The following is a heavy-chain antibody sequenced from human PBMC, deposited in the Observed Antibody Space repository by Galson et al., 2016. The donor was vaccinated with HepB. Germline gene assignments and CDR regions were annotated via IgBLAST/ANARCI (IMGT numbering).Heavy chain of an antibody. CDR1: GFRFSDYN. D-gene: IGHD3-10*01. CDR2: ISAGSGTI. CDR3: ARPYTYYFGSGSYFDVLHYGMDV. V-gene: IGHV3-48*01. J-gene: IGHJ6*02. Sequence: SLRLSCAASGFRFSDYNVNWVRQAPGRGLEWVAYISAGSGTIYYADAVKGRFTISRDNANNSLSLQMNSLRAEDTAFYYCARPYTYYFGSGSYFDVLHYGMDVWGQGTTVTVSS.